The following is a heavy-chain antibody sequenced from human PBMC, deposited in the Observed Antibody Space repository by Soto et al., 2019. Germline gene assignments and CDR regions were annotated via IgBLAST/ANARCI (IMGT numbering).Heavy chain of an antibody. CDR2: IKSKNDGGTT. D-gene: IGHD6-19*01. CDR3: TIYNPPKTFLSVYSSGWYAGYYYYYGMDV. Sequence: GGSLRLSCAASGFTFSNAWMNWVRQAPGKGLEWVGRIKSKNDGGTTDYAAPVKGRFTISRDDSKNTLYLQMNNLKTEKTDMYYCTIYNPPKTFLSVYSSGWYAGYYYYYGMDVWGQGTTVTVSS. V-gene: IGHV3-15*07. CDR1: GFTFSNAW. J-gene: IGHJ6*02.